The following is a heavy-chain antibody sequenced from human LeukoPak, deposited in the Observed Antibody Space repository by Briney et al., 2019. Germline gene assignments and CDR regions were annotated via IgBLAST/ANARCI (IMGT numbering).Heavy chain of an antibody. CDR2: IDSDSSDI. D-gene: IGHD3-9*01. V-gene: IGHV3-21*05. Sequence: GGSLRLSSAASGFTFRVYAMNWVRQAPGKGLEWVSYIDSDSSDILYAGSVKGRFTISRDIARNSLYLQMNSLRVEDTAVYYCARDLMAYYDILTGGTDYWGQGTLVTVSS. CDR3: ARDLMAYYDILTGGTDY. CDR1: GFTFRVYA. J-gene: IGHJ4*02.